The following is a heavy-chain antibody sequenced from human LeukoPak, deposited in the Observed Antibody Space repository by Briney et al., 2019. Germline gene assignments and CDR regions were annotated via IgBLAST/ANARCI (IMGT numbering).Heavy chain of an antibody. D-gene: IGHD3-22*01. J-gene: IGHJ4*02. V-gene: IGHV3-30*18. CDR2: ISYDGRIK. CDR3: AKTYYYDSTGYFNY. Sequence: LSLTCTVSGGSISSGGYYMSWVRQAPGKGLEWVAVISYDGRIKYYADSVKGRFTISRDNSKDTLYLQMNSLGAEDTAVYYCAKTYYYDSTGYFNYWGQGTLVTVSS. CDR1: GGSISSGG.